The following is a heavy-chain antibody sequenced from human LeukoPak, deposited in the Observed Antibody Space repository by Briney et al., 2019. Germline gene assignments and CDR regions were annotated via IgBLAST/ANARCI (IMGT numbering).Heavy chain of an antibody. CDR1: GFTFDDYA. Sequence: TGGSLRLSCAASGFTFDDYAMHWVRQAPGKGLEWVSGISWNSDSIGYADSVKGRFTISRDNAKNSLYLQMNSLIAEDMALYYCAKDMGVAGTMGAFDIWGQGTMVTVSS. CDR3: AKDMGVAGTMGAFDI. D-gene: IGHD6-19*01. CDR2: ISWNSDSI. V-gene: IGHV3-9*03. J-gene: IGHJ3*02.